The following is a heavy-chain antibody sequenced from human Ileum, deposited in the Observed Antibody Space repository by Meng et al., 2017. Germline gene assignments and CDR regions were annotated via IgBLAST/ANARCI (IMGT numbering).Heavy chain of an antibody. J-gene: IGHJ4*01. V-gene: IGHV3-74*01. CDR2: VNPYGTIT. D-gene: IGHD6-25*01. CDR3: TRDTFGYHAY. Sequence: GESLKIPCAVSGFTLTTYWMHWVRQAPGKGLMWVSRVNPYGTITNSADSVKGRFTISRDTAKNTLYLQMDSLVADDTAVYYCTRDTFGYHAYWGQGNQV. CDR1: GFTLTTYW.